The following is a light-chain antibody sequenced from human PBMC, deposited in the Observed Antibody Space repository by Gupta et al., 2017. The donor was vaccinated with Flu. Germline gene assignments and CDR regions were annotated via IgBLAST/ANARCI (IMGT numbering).Light chain of an antibody. Sequence: SNIGSNVVSWYQHRPGTAPRLLIYNDNQRPSGVPDRFSGSKSGTSASLAIGGLQSEEEADYYCAAWDDSLTALSADGSLTGLWVFGGGTKLSVL. J-gene: IGLJ3*02. CDR1: SNIGSNV. CDR2: NDN. V-gene: IGLV1-44*01. CDR3: AAWDDSLTALSADGSLTGLWV.